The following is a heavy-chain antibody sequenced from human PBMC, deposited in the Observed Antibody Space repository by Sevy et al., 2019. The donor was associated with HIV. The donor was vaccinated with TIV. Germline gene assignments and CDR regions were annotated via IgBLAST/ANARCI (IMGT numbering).Heavy chain of an antibody. CDR2: ISSSSSTI. CDR1: VFTFSSYS. J-gene: IGHJ4*02. V-gene: IGHV3-48*02. CDR3: AREGWSSGWYGGFDY. Sequence: GGSLRLSCAASVFTFSSYSMNWVRQAPGKGLEWVSYISSSSSTIYYADSVKGRFTISRDNAKNSLYLQMNSLRDEDTAVYYCAREGWSSGWYGGFDYWGQGTLVTVSS. D-gene: IGHD6-19*01.